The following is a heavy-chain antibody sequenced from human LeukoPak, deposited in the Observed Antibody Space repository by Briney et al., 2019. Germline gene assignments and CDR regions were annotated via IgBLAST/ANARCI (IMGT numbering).Heavy chain of an antibody. CDR2: INSSGTTI. CDR1: GFTFSDYY. Sequence: AGGCLRLSCAASGFTFSDYYMSWIRQAPGKGVEWVSYINSSGTTIYYADSVKGRFTISRDNAKNSLYLQMNSLRAEDTAVYYCARGPTFYYESSGYWSWFDPWGQGTLVTVSS. CDR3: ARGPTFYYESSGYWSWFDP. D-gene: IGHD3-22*01. J-gene: IGHJ5*02. V-gene: IGHV3-11*01.